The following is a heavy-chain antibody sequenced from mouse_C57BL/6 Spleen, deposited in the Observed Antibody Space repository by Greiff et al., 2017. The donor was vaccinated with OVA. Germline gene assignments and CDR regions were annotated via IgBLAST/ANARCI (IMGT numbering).Heavy chain of an antibody. Sequence: QVQLQQPGAELVKPGASVKLSCKASGYTFTSYWMHWVKQRPGQGLEWIGMIHPTSGSTNYNEKFKSKATLTVDKSSSTAYMQLSSLTSEDSAVYYSARGHYYSNYGYAMDYWGQGTSVTVSS. J-gene: IGHJ4*01. D-gene: IGHD2-5*01. V-gene: IGHV1-64*01. CDR2: IHPTSGST. CDR1: GYTFTSYW. CDR3: ARGHYYSNYGYAMDY.